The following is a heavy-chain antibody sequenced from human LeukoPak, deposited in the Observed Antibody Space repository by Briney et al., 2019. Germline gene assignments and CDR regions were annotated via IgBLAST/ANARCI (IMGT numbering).Heavy chain of an antibody. Sequence: GGSLRLSCAAPGFTFSSYSMNWVRQAPGKGLEWVSSISSSSSYIYYADSVKGRFTISRDNAKNSLYLQMNSLRAEDTAVYYCARGSDYYDSSGYYYVGPYWGQGTLVTVSS. CDR3: ARGSDYYDSSGYYYVGPY. CDR1: GFTFSSYS. J-gene: IGHJ4*02. V-gene: IGHV3-21*01. CDR2: ISSSSSYI. D-gene: IGHD3-22*01.